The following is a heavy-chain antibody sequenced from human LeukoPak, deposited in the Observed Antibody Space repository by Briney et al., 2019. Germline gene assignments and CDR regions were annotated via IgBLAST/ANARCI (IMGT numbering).Heavy chain of an antibody. J-gene: IGHJ4*02. V-gene: IGHV3-23*01. CDR3: AKRPRGNYLDPFDY. Sequence: GGSLRLSCAASGFTFSSYAMSWVRQAPGKGLEWGSGISGSGGNTYYADSVKGRFTISRDNSKNRLYLQMNSLRAEDTAVYYCAKRPRGNYLDPFDYWGQGTLVTVSS. CDR2: ISGSGGNT. CDR1: GFTFSSYA. D-gene: IGHD3-10*01.